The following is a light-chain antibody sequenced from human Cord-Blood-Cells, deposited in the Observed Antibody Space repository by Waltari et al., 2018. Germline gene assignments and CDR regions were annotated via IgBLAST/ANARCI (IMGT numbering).Light chain of an antibody. V-gene: IGLV2-14*01. CDR1: SSDGCGYNY. Sequence: QSALTQPASVSGSPGQSITISCTGTSSDGCGYNYVSWYQQHPGKAPKLMIYDVSKRPSGVSTRFSGSKSGNTASLTISGLQAEDEADYYCSSYTSSSTLVFGGGTKLTVL. CDR3: SSYTSSSTLV. CDR2: DVS. J-gene: IGLJ3*02.